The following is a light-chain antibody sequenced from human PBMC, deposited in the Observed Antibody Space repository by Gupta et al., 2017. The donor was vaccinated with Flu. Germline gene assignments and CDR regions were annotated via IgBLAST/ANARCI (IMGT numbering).Light chain of an antibody. V-gene: IGKV3-15*01. CDR2: GAS. CDR3: QQYNNWL. Sequence: VVTQSPATLAVSPGERATLSCRASQSISSNLAWYQQKPGQAPRLLIYGASTRATGIPARFSGSGSGTEFTLTISSLQSEDFAVYYCQQYNNWLFGGGTKVEIK. CDR1: QSISSN. J-gene: IGKJ4*01.